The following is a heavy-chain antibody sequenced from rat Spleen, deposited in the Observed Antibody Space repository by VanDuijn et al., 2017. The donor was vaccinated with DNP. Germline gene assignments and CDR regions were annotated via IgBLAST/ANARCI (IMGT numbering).Heavy chain of an antibody. CDR3: AKDDSSYSFDY. CDR2: ITYVGTIT. V-gene: IGHV5S10*01. CDR1: GFTFSDYN. J-gene: IGHJ2*01. D-gene: IGHD1-2*01. Sequence: EVQLVESGGGLVQPGRSLKLSCAASGFTFSDYNMAWVRQAPKKGLEWVTTITYVGTITYYRDSVKGRFTVSRDNAKSTLYLQMDSLRSEDTATYYCAKDDSSYSFDYWGQGVLVTVS.